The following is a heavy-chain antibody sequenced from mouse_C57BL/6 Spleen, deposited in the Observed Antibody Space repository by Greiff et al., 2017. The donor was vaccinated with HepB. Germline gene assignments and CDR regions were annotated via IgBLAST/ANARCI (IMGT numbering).Heavy chain of an antibody. J-gene: IGHJ3*01. CDR3: ARGDGSSSFAY. D-gene: IGHD1-1*01. Sequence: EVQLVESGPGMVKPSQSLSLTCTVTGYSITSGYDWHWIRHFPGNKLEWMGYISYSGSTNYNPSLKSRISITHDTSKNHFFLKLNSVTTEDTATYYCARGDGSSSFAYWGQGTLVTVSA. CDR2: ISYSGST. V-gene: IGHV3-1*01. CDR1: GYSITSGYD.